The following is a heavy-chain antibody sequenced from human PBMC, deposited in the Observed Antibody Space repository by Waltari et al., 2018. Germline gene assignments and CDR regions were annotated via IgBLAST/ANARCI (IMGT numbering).Heavy chain of an antibody. CDR1: GGTFSSYA. CDR3: ARGDIYDGMDV. CDR2: IIPIFGTA. J-gene: IGHJ6*02. D-gene: IGHD3-16*01. V-gene: IGHV1-69*13. Sequence: QVQLVQSGAEVKKPGSSVKVSCKASGGTFSSYAISWVRQAPGQGLEWRGGIIPIFGTANDAQKFQGRVTMTAEESTSTAYMELSSVRSEDTALYYWARGDIYDGMDVWGQGTTVTVSS.